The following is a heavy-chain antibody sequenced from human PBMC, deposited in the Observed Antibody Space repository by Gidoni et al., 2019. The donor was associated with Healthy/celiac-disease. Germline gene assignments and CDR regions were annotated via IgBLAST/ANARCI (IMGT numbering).Heavy chain of an antibody. Sequence: QAQLVESGGGVVQPGTSLRLSCAASGFTFSSYAMHWVRRVPGKGLGWVAVISYDGSNKYYADSVKGRFTISRDNSKNTLYLQMNSLRAEDTIVYYCARVGAWLPSDYWGQGTLVTVSS. CDR2: ISYDGSNK. CDR3: ARVGAWLPSDY. J-gene: IGHJ4*02. CDR1: GFTFSSYA. V-gene: IGHV3-30*01. D-gene: IGHD5-12*01.